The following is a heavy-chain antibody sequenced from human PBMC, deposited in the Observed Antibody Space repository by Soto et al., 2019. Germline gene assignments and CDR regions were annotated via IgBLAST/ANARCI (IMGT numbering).Heavy chain of an antibody. V-gene: IGHV3-23*01. CDR1: GFTFNTYD. J-gene: IGHJ4*01. Sequence: EVQLLESGGGLVQPGGSLRLSCAASGFTFNTYDMSWVRQAPGTGLEWGSSIATTGETTFYADSVRGRFTISRDNSKNTLFLQINTRRADDTAIYDCGRQWGGWSHGTLVTVSS. D-gene: IGHD3-3*01. CDR3: GRQWGG. CDR2: IATTGETT.